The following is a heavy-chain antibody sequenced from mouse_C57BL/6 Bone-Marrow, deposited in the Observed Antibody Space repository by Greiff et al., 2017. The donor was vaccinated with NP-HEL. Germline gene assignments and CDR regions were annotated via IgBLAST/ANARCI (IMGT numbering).Heavy chain of an antibody. CDR3: ARGTTVVANYAMDY. D-gene: IGHD1-1*01. Sequence: VKLMESGPGLVAPSQSLSITCTVSGFSLTSYAISWVRQPPGKGLEWLGVIWTGGGTNYNSALKSRLSISKDNSKSQVFLKMNSLQTDDTARYYCARGTTVVANYAMDYWGQGTSVTVSS. CDR2: IWTGGGT. J-gene: IGHJ4*01. CDR1: GFSLTSYA. V-gene: IGHV2-9-1*01.